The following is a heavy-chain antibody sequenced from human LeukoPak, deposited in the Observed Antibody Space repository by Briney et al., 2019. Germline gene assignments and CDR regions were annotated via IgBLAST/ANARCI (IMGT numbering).Heavy chain of an antibody. Sequence: GGSLRLSCVVFGFNVETNYRSWVRQAPGKGLEWVSVIRSGGTTHYADSVKGRFTISRDNAKNTLYLQMNSLRVEDTAVYYCASSSGGFNWFDPWGQGTLVTVSS. V-gene: IGHV3-66*01. CDR2: IRSGGTT. D-gene: IGHD3-22*01. CDR3: ASSSGGFNWFDP. CDR1: GFNVETNY. J-gene: IGHJ5*02.